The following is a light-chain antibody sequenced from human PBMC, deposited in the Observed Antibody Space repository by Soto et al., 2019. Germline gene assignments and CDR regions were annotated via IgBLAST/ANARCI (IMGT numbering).Light chain of an antibody. Sequence: QSALTQPASVSGSPGQSITISCTGTSSDIGDSNYVSWYQQHPGKAPKLVIYDVGNRPSGVSNRFSGSKSANTASLTISGLQAEDEADYYCSSFRSSSTSYVFGTGTKLTVL. V-gene: IGLV2-14*03. J-gene: IGLJ1*01. CDR3: SSFRSSSTSYV. CDR1: SSDIGDSNY. CDR2: DVG.